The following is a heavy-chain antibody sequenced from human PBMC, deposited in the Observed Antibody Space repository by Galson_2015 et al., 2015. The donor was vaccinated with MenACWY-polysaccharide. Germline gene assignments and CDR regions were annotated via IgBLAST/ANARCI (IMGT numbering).Heavy chain of an antibody. V-gene: IGHV3-33*01. CDR1: GLRFSGSG. CDR3: AREGSRIVFHAFDI. J-gene: IGHJ3*02. Sequence: SLRLSCAASGLRFSGSGMHWVRQAPGKGLEWLAVIQYDGSNRVYADSVEGRFTISRDNSRNTLFLEMNSLRAEDTAVYYCAREGSRIVFHAFDIWGRGTMVTVSS. D-gene: IGHD2-15*01. CDR2: IQYDGSNR.